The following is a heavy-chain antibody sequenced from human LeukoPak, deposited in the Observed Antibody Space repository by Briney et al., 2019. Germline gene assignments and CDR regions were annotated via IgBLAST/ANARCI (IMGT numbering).Heavy chain of an antibody. J-gene: IGHJ4*02. V-gene: IGHV3-13*01. CDR3: ASSPAYSSSWYAIDN. CDR1: GFTFSNYD. CDR2: IGTAGDT. D-gene: IGHD6-13*01. Sequence: QSGGSLRLSCAASGFTFSNYDMHWVRHAAGKGLEWVSGIGTAGDTYYPASVKGRFTISRENAKNSLYLQMNSLSAGDTAVYYCASSPAYSSSWYAIDNWGQGTLVTVSS.